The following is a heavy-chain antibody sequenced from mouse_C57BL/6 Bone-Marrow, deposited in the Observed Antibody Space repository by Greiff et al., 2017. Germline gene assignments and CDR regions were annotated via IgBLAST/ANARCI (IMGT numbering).Heavy chain of an antibody. CDR3: ARRKTTVVAPDAY. V-gene: IGHV1-50*01. Sequence: QVQLQQPGAELVKPGASVTLSCKASGYTFTSYWMQWVKHRPGPGLEWLGELDPSDSCTTYNQKFKGKATLNVDTSSSTAYMQLSSLTSEDSAVYYCARRKTTVVAPDAYWGQGTLVTVSA. CDR2: LDPSDSCT. J-gene: IGHJ3*01. CDR1: GYTFTSYW. D-gene: IGHD1-1*01.